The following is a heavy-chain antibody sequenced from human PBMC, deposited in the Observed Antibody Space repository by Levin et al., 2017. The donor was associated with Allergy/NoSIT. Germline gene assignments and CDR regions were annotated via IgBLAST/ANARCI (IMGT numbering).Heavy chain of an antibody. Sequence: GESLKISCAASGFTFSSYGMHWVRQAPGKGLEWVAVVSDDGSNKYYADSVKGRFTISRDNSKNTLYLQMNSLTAEDTAVYSCATNIGMPYWGQGTLVTVSS. D-gene: IGHD2-2*01. V-gene: IGHV3-30*03. CDR3: ATNIGMPY. CDR1: GFTFSSYG. J-gene: IGHJ4*02. CDR2: VSDDGSNK.